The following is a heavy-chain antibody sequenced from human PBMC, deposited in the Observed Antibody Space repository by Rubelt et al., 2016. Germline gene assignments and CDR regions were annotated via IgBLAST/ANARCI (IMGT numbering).Heavy chain of an antibody. V-gene: IGHV3-48*01. Sequence: EVQLVESGGGLVQPGGSLRLSCAASGFTFSTYSMNWVRQAPGKGLEWVSYLSSSSSTIYYADSVKGRFTISRDNAKNSLYLQRNSLRAEDTAVYYCARSYSGYNPYWGQGTLVTVSS. CDR1: GFTFSTYS. CDR2: LSSSSSTI. J-gene: IGHJ4*02. CDR3: ARSYSGYNPY. D-gene: IGHD5-12*01.